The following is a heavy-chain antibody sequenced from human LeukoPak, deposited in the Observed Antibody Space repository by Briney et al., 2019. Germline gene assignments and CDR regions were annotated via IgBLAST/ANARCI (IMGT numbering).Heavy chain of an antibody. CDR2: IYHSGST. Sequence: PSETLSLTCAVYGGSFSGYYWSWIRQPPGKGLEWIGYIYHSGSTYYNPSLKSRVTISVDRSKNQFSLKLSSVTAADTAVYYCARAYYDSSGYRVDYWGQGTLVTVSS. D-gene: IGHD3-22*01. J-gene: IGHJ4*02. CDR3: ARAYYDSSGYRVDY. V-gene: IGHV4-30-2*01. CDR1: GGSFSGYY.